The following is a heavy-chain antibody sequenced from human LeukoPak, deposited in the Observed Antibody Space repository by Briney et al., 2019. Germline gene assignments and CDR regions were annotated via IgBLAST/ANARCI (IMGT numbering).Heavy chain of an antibody. CDR3: ASSETGTTGGYYGMDV. V-gene: IGHV3-30-3*01. CDR2: ISYDGSNK. Sequence: PGRSLRLSRAASGFTFSSYAMHWVRQAPGKGLEWVAVISYDGSNKYYADSVKGRFTISRDNSKNTLYLQMNSLRAEDTAVYYCASSETGTTGGYYGMDVWGQGTTVTVSS. J-gene: IGHJ6*02. CDR1: GFTFSSYA. D-gene: IGHD1-7*01.